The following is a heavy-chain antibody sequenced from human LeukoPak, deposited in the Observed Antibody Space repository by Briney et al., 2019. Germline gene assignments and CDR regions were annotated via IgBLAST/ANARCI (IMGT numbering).Heavy chain of an antibody. CDR2: IKQDGSEK. CDR3: ARHIVVVTALDY. D-gene: IGHD2-21*02. J-gene: IGHJ4*02. CDR1: GGSISSSSYY. V-gene: IGHV3-7*04. Sequence: ASETLSLTCTVSGGSISSSSYYWGWIRQPPGKGLEWVANIKQDGSEKYYVDSVKGRFTISRDNAKNSLYLQMNSLRAEDTAVYYCARHIVVVTALDYWGQGTLVTVSS.